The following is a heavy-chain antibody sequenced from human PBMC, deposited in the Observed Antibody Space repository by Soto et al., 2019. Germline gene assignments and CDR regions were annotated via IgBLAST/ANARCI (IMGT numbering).Heavy chain of an antibody. D-gene: IGHD1-26*01. CDR2: IYYSGST. J-gene: IGHJ4*02. CDR3: ARDLLGHGVIDY. V-gene: IGHV4-31*03. CDR1: SGSISGGGYY. Sequence: TLSLTCTVSSGSISGGGYYWSWIRQHPGKGLEWIGYIYYSGSTYYNPSLKSRVTISVDTSKNQFSLKLSSVTAADTAVYYCARDLLGHGVIDYWGQGTLDTVSS.